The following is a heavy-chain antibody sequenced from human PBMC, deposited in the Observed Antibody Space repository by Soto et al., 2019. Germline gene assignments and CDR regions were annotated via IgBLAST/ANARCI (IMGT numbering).Heavy chain of an antibody. Sequence: SEPLSLPCTVSVASISSSYWSWFRQPPGKGLEWIGYFYYSGSTNYNPSLKSRVSRSVDTSKKQFSLKLSSVTAADTAVYYCAYGGSAEGYFDSWGQGALVTVSS. J-gene: IGHJ4*02. CDR1: VASISSSY. D-gene: IGHD1-26*01. V-gene: IGHV4-59*01. CDR3: AYGGSAEGYFDS. CDR2: FYYSGST.